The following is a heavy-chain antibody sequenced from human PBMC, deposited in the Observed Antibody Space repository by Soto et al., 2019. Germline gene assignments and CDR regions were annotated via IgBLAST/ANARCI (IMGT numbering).Heavy chain of an antibody. J-gene: IGHJ4*02. CDR2: INAGNGNT. CDR3: ARVLGIAAAGMGY. D-gene: IGHD6-13*01. Sequence: ASVKVSCKASGYTFTSYAMHWVRQAPGQRLEWMGWINAGNGNTKYSQKFQGRVTITRDTSASTAYMELSSLRSEDTAVYYCARVLGIAAAGMGYWGQGTLVTVSS. V-gene: IGHV1-3*01. CDR1: GYTFTSYA.